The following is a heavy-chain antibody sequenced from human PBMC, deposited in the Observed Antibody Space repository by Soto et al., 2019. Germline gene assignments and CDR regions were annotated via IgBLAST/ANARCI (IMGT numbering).Heavy chain of an antibody. CDR2: ISYSGNT. J-gene: IGHJ4*02. CDR1: GDSISSSSYH. Sequence: SETLSLTCSVSGDSISSSSYHWGWTRQPPGKGLEWIGTISYSGNTYYKSSLKSRVTISVDTSKNQFSLKLSSVTAADTAVYYCASTRLVATSVWYWGQGTLVTVSS. CDR3: ASTRLVATSVWY. D-gene: IGHD5-12*01. V-gene: IGHV4-39*01.